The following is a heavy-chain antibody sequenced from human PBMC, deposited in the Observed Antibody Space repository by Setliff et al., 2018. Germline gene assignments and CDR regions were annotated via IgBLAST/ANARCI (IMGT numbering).Heavy chain of an antibody. D-gene: IGHD1-26*01. V-gene: IGHV4-4*08. Sequence: SETLSLTCTVSGGSISSYYWSWIRQPPGKRLEYIGYLYTSGSTNYNPSLKSRVTMSVDTYKNQLSLKLSSVTAADTAVYFCARALDSGTYYNLYPYYRDVWGKGTTVTVSS. J-gene: IGHJ6*03. CDR2: LYTSGST. CDR3: ARALDSGTYYNLYPYYRDV. CDR1: GGSISSYY.